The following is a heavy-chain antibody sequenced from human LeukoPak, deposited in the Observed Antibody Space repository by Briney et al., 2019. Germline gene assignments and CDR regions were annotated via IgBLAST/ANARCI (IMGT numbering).Heavy chain of an antibody. V-gene: IGHV4-59*01. CDR1: GGSISSYY. CDR3: ARSLYYDLPTLNDY. D-gene: IGHD3-3*01. CDR2: IYYSGST. J-gene: IGHJ4*02. Sequence: SETLSLTCTVSGGSISSYYWSWIRQPPGKGLEWIGYIYYSGSTNYNPSLKSRVTISVDTSKNQFSLKLSSVTAADTAVYYCARSLYYDLPTLNDYWGQGTLVTVSS.